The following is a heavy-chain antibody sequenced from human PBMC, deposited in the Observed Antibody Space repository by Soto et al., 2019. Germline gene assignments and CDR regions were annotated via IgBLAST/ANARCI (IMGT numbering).Heavy chain of an antibody. CDR2: IYYSGST. CDR1: GGSISSGGYY. CDR3: ARDRHYGSVDY. D-gene: IGHD3-10*01. V-gene: IGHV4-31*03. J-gene: IGHJ4*02. Sequence: PSETLSLTCTVAGGSISSGGYYWSWIRQHPGKGLEWIGYIYYSGSTYYNPSLKSRVTISVDTSKNQFSLKLSSVTAADTAVYYCARDRHYGSVDYWGQGTLVTVSS.